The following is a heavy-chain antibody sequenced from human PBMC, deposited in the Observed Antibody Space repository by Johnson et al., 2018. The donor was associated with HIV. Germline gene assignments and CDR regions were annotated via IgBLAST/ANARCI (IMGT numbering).Heavy chain of an antibody. V-gene: IGHV3-NL1*01. CDR2: IYSGGST. CDR1: GFTFSYYG. CDR3: ARDLDTAMVTCAFDV. J-gene: IGHJ3*01. Sequence: QVLLVESGGGVVQPGRSLRLSCAASGFTFSYYGLHWVRQAPGKGLEWVAVIYSGGSTYYADSVKGRFTISRDNARNSLYLQMNGLRAEDTAVYYCARDLDTAMVTCAFDVWGQGTMVTVCS. D-gene: IGHD5-18*01.